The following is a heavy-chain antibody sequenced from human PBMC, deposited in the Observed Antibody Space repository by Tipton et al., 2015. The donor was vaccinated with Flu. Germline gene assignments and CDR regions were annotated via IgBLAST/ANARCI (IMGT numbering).Heavy chain of an antibody. D-gene: IGHD3-22*01. CDR3: AGQRLILDDSSGYYDY. V-gene: IGHV4-38-2*01. J-gene: IGHJ4*02. CDR1: GYSISSGYY. Sequence: TLSLTCAVSGYSISSGYYWGWIRQPPGKGLEWIGSIYHSGSTYYNPSLKSRVTISVDTSKNQFSLKLSSVTAAGTAVYYCAGQRLILDDSSGYYDYWGQGTLVTVSS. CDR2: IYHSGST.